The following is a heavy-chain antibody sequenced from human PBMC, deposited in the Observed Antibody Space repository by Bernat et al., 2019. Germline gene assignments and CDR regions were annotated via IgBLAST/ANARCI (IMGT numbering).Heavy chain of an antibody. D-gene: IGHD3-16*02. CDR1: GFSLSTSGVG. Sequence: QITLKESGPTLVKPTQTLTLTCTFSGFSLSTSGVGVGWIRQPPGKALEWLALIYWDDDKRYSPSLKSRLTITKDTSKNQVVLTMTNMDPVDTATYYCARKSLEQGGSDAFDIWGQGTMVTVSS. CDR3: ARKSLEQGGSDAFDI. V-gene: IGHV2-5*02. J-gene: IGHJ3*02. CDR2: IYWDDDK.